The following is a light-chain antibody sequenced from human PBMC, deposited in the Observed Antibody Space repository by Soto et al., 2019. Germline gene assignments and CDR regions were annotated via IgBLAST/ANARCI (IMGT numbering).Light chain of an antibody. J-gene: IGLJ2*01. CDR3: CSYAGSSTVV. CDR2: EVS. Sequence: QSALTKPASVSGSPGQSITISCTGTSRDVGSYNLVSWYQQHPGKAPKLMIYEVSKRPSGVSNRFSGSKSGNTASLTISGLQAEDEADYYCCSYAGSSTVVFGGGTKLTVL. V-gene: IGLV2-23*02. CDR1: SRDVGSYNL.